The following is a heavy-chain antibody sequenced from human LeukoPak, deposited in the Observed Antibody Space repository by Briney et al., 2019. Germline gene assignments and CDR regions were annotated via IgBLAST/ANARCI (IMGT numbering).Heavy chain of an antibody. Sequence: GGSLRLSCAASGFTFSSYWMSWVRQAPGKGLEWVANIKQDGSEKYYVDSVKGRVIIYRDNAKNSLYLQMNSMRAEDKAVNSCAKGAFRDQVQGYYYMDVWGKGTTVTVSS. J-gene: IGHJ6*03. D-gene: IGHD3-10*01. CDR3: AKGAFRDQVQGYYYMDV. CDR1: GFTFSSYW. V-gene: IGHV3-7*01. CDR2: IKQDGSEK.